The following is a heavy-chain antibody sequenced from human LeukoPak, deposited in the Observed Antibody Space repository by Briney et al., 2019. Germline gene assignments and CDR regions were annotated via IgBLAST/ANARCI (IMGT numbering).Heavy chain of an antibody. J-gene: IGHJ5*02. V-gene: IGHV3-7*01. CDR3: ATLNWDDGEVSGFDH. Sequence: GGSLRLSCTASGFSFRNTWMSWVRQAPGKGLEWVANIKKDETEIYYADSVKGRFTISRDNAKRSLYLQMNVLRAADTAVYYCATLNWDDGEVSGFDHWGRGIMVTVSS. CDR2: IKKDETEI. CDR1: GFSFRNTW. D-gene: IGHD1-26*01.